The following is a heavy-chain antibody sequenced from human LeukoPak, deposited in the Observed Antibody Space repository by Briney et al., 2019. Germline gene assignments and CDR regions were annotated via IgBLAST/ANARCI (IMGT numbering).Heavy chain of an antibody. V-gene: IGHV3-11*01. CDR3: ARGKSGYTFGPLDS. CDR1: GFTFSDFY. D-gene: IGHD5-18*01. CDR2: ISNRGTTI. Sequence: GGSLRLSCAASGFTFSDFYMTWIRQAPGKGLEWVSYISNRGTTIHYADSVRGRFTISRDNAKKSLYLQMNGLRAEDAAVYFCARGKSGYTFGPLDSWGQGTLVTVSS. J-gene: IGHJ4*02.